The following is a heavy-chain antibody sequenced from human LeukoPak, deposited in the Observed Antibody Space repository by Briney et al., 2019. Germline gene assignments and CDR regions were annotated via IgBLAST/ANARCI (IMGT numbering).Heavy chain of an antibody. CDR1: GYTFTGYY. CDR2: INSNSGGT. CDR3: ARDRVLLWFGELPQPFDY. D-gene: IGHD3-10*01. Sequence: GASVKVSCKASGYTFTGYYMHWVRQAPGQGLEWMGWINSNSGGTNYAQKYQGRVTMTRDTSISTAYMELSRLRSDDTAVYYCARDRVLLWFGELPQPFDYWGQGTLVTVSS. J-gene: IGHJ4*02. V-gene: IGHV1-2*02.